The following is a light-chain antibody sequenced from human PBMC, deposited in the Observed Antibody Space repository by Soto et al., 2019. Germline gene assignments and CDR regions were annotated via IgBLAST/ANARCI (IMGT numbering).Light chain of an antibody. V-gene: IGLV4-60*02. CDR1: SGHSSYI. CDR2: LEGSGSY. J-gene: IGLJ2*01. Sequence: QSVLTQSSSASASLGSSVKLTCTLSSGHSSYIIAWHQQQPGKAPRYLMKLEGSGSYNKGSGVPDRFSGSSSGADRYLTISNLHFEDEADYYCETWHSKTRVFGGGTKLTVL. CDR3: ETWHSKTRV.